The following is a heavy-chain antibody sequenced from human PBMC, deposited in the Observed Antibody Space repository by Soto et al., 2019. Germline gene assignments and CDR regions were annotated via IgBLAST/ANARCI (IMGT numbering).Heavy chain of an antibody. D-gene: IGHD3-22*01. V-gene: IGHV4-31*03. CDR2: IYYSGST. CDR1: GGSISSGGYY. CDR3: ARSYYYDSSGYYQPVSYFDY. Sequence: PSETLSLTCTVSGGSISSGGYYWSWIRQHPGKGLEWIGYIYYSGSTYYNPSLKSRVTISVDTSKNQFSLKLSSVTAADTAVYYCARSYYYDSSGYYQPVSYFDYWGQGTLVTVSS. J-gene: IGHJ4*02.